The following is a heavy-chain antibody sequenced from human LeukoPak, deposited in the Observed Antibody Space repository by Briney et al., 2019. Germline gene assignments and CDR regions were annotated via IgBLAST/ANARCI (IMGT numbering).Heavy chain of an antibody. CDR1: GFPFRAIT. CDR2: FISSSSYI. CDR3: AREQVYGDYPISNWFDP. Sequence: GGSLRLSCAASGFPFRAITMNWFPQAPGRGLDGSSPFISSSSYIYYADSVKGRFTISRDNAKNSLYLQMNSLRAEDTAVYYCAREQVYGDYPISNWFDPWGQGTLVTVSS. D-gene: IGHD4-17*01. V-gene: IGHV3-21*01. J-gene: IGHJ5*02.